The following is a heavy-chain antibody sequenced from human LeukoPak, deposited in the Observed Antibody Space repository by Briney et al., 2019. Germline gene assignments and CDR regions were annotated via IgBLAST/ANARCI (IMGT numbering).Heavy chain of an antibody. CDR1: GFTFSDYY. D-gene: IGHD5-18*01. CDR3: ARVDTAMAYYFDY. Sequence: GGSLRLSCAASGFTFSDYYMNWVPQAPGKGLEWVSSISSSSTIYYADSVKGRFTISRDNAKNSLYLQMNSLRAEGTAVYYCARVDTAMAYYFDYWGQGTLVTVSS. J-gene: IGHJ4*02. V-gene: IGHV3-69-1*01. CDR2: ISSSSTI.